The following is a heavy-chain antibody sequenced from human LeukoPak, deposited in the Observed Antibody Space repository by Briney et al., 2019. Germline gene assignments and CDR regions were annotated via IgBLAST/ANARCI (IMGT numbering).Heavy chain of an antibody. Sequence: ASVKVSCKASGYTFTSYDINWVRQATGQGLEWMGWMNPNSGNTGYAQKFQGRVTMTRNTSISTAYMELSSLRSEDTAVYYCARALFMVRGSGGGYWGQGTLVTVSS. CDR3: ARALFMVRGSGGGY. V-gene: IGHV1-8*01. CDR2: MNPNSGNT. CDR1: GYTFTSYD. J-gene: IGHJ4*02. D-gene: IGHD3-10*01.